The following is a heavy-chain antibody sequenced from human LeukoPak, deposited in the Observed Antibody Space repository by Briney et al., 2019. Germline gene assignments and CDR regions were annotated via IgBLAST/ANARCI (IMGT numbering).Heavy chain of an antibody. Sequence: RASVKVSCKTSGYPFSAYYIHWVRQAPGQGLEWMGWINPNSGATNSAQNFQGRVTMTRDTSISTVYMEVSSLKSDDTAMYYCARVDEGLDHWGQGTLVTVSS. V-gene: IGHV1-2*02. CDR1: GYPFSAYY. CDR3: ARVDEGLDH. CDR2: INPNSGAT. J-gene: IGHJ4*02. D-gene: IGHD3/OR15-3a*01.